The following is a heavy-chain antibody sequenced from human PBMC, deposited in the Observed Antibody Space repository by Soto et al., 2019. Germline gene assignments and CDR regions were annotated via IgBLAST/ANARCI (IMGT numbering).Heavy chain of an antibody. J-gene: IGHJ4*02. Sequence: QVQLVQSGAEVKKPGASVKVSCKTSGYTFATYGFSWVRQAPGQGLEWMGWSSAYNGNTDYAQKFQGRVTMTTDTSTRTAYMELRSLRSDDTAVYYCARWPLVVVTAYYFDYWGQGTLVTVSS. D-gene: IGHD2-21*02. V-gene: IGHV1-18*01. CDR3: ARWPLVVVTAYYFDY. CDR2: SSAYNGNT. CDR1: GYTFATYG.